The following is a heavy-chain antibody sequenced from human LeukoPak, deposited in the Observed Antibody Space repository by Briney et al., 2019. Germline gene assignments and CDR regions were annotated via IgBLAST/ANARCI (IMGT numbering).Heavy chain of an antibody. Sequence: PGGSLRLSCAASGFTFSSYGTHWVRQAPGKGLEWVAVIWYDGSNKYYADSVKGRFTISRDNSKNTLYLQMNSLRAEDTAVYYCARDEDSSGWQSFDYWGQGTLVTVSS. J-gene: IGHJ4*02. D-gene: IGHD6-19*01. CDR2: IWYDGSNK. V-gene: IGHV3-33*01. CDR3: ARDEDSSGWQSFDY. CDR1: GFTFSSYG.